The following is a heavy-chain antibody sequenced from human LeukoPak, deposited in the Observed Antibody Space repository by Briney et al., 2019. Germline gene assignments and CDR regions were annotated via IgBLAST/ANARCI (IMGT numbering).Heavy chain of an antibody. CDR3: AGQGGF. D-gene: IGHD3-16*01. V-gene: IGHV3-23*01. J-gene: IGHJ4*02. CDR1: GFTFSTYA. CDR2: ISDSGGNT. Sequence: GGSLGLSCAASGFTFSTYAMSWDRQAPGKGLEWVSTISDSGGNTYYADSVKGRFTISRDNARNSLYLQMNSLRAEDTALYYCAGQGGFWGQGTLVTVSS.